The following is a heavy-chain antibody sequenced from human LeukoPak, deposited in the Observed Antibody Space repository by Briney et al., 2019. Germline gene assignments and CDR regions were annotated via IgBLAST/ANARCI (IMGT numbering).Heavy chain of an antibody. D-gene: IGHD4/OR15-4a*01. V-gene: IGHV4-39*01. CDR2: IYYSGST. CDR3: ARRKGAYSYYYYYMDV. CDR1: GGSISSSSYY. Sequence: ASETLSLTCTVSGGSISSSSYYWGWIRQPPGKGLERIGSIYYSGSTYYNPSLKSRVTISVDTSKNQFSLKLSSVTAADTAVYYCARRKGAYSYYYYYMDVWGKGTPVTVSS. J-gene: IGHJ6*03.